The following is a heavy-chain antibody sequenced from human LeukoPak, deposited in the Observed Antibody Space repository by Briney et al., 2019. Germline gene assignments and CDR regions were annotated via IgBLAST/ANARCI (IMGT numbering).Heavy chain of an antibody. CDR1: GFTVSSNY. D-gene: IGHD3-22*01. J-gene: IGHJ4*02. V-gene: IGHV3-53*01. CDR3: ASIDSSGYYAKNDY. Sequence: GSLRLSCAASGFTVSSNYMSWVRQAPGMGLEWVAVLFRDGTTYYADSVKGRFTISRDNSKNTLYLQMNSLRAEDTAVYYCASIDSSGYYAKNDYWGQGTLVTVSS. CDR2: LFRDGTT.